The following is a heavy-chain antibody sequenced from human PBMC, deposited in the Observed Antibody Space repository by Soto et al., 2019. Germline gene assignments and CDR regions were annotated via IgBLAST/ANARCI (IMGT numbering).Heavy chain of an antibody. CDR1: GGSFSGYY. CDR3: ARVRFYSSSWYFDY. D-gene: IGHD6-13*01. V-gene: IGHV4-34*01. Sequence: SETLSLTCAVYGGSFSGYYWSWIRQPPGKGLEWIGEINHSGSTNYNPSLKSRVTISVDTSKNQFSLKLSSVTAADTAVYYCARVRFYSSSWYFDYWGQGTLVTVSP. J-gene: IGHJ4*02. CDR2: INHSGST.